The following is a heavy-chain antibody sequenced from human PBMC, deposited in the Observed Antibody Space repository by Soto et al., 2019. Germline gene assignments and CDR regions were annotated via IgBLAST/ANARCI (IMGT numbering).Heavy chain of an antibody. CDR2: IIPIFGTA. Sequence: GASVKVSCKASGGTFSSYAISWVRQAPGQGLEWMGGIIPIFGTANYAQKFQGRVTITADESTSTAYMELSSLRSEDTAVYYCASLLYGSGSYYYFDYWGQGALVTVSS. J-gene: IGHJ4*02. D-gene: IGHD3-10*01. V-gene: IGHV1-69*13. CDR3: ASLLYGSGSYYYFDY. CDR1: GGTFSSYA.